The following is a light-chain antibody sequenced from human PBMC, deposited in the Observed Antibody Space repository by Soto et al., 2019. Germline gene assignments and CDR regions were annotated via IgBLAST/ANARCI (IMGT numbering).Light chain of an antibody. V-gene: IGLV2-23*01. Sequence: QSALTQPASVSGSPGQSITISCTGTSSDVGSYNLVSWYQQHPGKAPKLMIYEDTKRPSGVSSRFSGSKSGNTASLTISGLQAEDEADYYCCSYAGSTTYVFGTGTKVTVL. CDR2: EDT. CDR3: CSYAGSTTYV. CDR1: SSDVGSYNL. J-gene: IGLJ1*01.